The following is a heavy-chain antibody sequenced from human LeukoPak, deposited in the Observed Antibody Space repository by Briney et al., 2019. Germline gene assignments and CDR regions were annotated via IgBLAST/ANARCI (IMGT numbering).Heavy chain of an antibody. CDR1: GFTFTSYY. D-gene: IGHD4/OR15-4a*01. V-gene: IGHV1-46*01. Sequence: GGSLRLSCAASGFTFTSYYMHWLRQAPGQGLEWMGIINPSGGSTSYAQKFQGRVTMTRDTSTSTVYMELSSLRSEDTAVYYCLWSYDAFDIWGQGTMVTVSS. CDR3: LWSYDAFDI. J-gene: IGHJ3*02. CDR2: INPSGGST.